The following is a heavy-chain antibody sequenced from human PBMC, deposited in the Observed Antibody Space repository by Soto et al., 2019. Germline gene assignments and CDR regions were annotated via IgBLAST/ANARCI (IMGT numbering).Heavy chain of an antibody. V-gene: IGHV1-8*01. D-gene: IGHD4-17*01. CDR3: ATSPTVTTPVAY. CDR2: MNPNSGNT. J-gene: IGHJ4*02. Sequence: ASVKVSCKASGYTFTSYDINWVRQATGQGLEWMGWMNPNSGNTGYAQKFQGRVTMTRNTSISTAYMELSSLRSEDTAVYYCATSPTVTTPVAYWGQGTLVTVSS. CDR1: GYTFTSYD.